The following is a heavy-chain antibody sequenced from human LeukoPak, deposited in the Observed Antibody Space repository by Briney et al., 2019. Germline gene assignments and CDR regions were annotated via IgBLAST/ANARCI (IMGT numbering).Heavy chain of an antibody. CDR3: VRALGYCSSGSCYYYDY. J-gene: IGHJ4*02. Sequence: GESLKISCKGSGYRFSSYWIGWVSQMPGKGLEWMGIIYPGDSETRYSPSFQGQVTISADKSISTAYLQWSSLKASDTAMYYCVRALGYCSSGSCYYYDYWGQGTLVTVSS. CDR1: GYRFSSYW. D-gene: IGHD2-15*01. CDR2: IYPGDSET. V-gene: IGHV5-51*01.